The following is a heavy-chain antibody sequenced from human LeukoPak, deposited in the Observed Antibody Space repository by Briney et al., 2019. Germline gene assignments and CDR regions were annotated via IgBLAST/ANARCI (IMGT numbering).Heavy chain of an antibody. Sequence: GGSLRLSCAASGFTFSNYGMHWVRQAPGEGLGWVSVLYSDGSTYYADSVKGRFTISRDNSKNTLYLQMHSLRAEDTAVYYCASGTTMVQGVIFAYWGQGTLVTVSS. CDR1: GFTFSNYG. D-gene: IGHD3-10*01. CDR2: LYSDGST. J-gene: IGHJ4*02. CDR3: ASGTTMVQGVIFAY. V-gene: IGHV3-53*01.